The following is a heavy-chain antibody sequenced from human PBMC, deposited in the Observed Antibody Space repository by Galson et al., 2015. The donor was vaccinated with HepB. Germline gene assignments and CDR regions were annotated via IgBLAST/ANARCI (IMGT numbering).Heavy chain of an antibody. CDR2: IKVDGSQT. V-gene: IGHV3-7*03. CDR3: AREQGWEKNFYGMDV. Sequence: SLRLSCAASGCTFSAYWMGWVRQAPGKGPEWVANIKVDGSQTYYADSVKGRVTISRDNAKRSLFLEMHSLRAEDTATYYCAREQGWEKNFYGMDVWGQGTTVTVSS. J-gene: IGHJ6*02. D-gene: IGHD1-26*01. CDR1: GCTFSAYW.